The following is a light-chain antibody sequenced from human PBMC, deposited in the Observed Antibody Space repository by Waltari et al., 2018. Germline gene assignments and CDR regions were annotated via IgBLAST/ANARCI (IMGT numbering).Light chain of an antibody. Sequence: QSALTQPASVSGSPGQSITISCTGTSSDVGGYNFVSWYQQHPGKAPNPLISVVSHRPSGVSYPFAGSKSGTAAALTISGLQAEDEADYHCCSYTSSSTWVFGGGTELTVL. CDR3: CSYTSSSTWV. J-gene: IGLJ3*02. CDR1: SSDVGGYNF. CDR2: VVS. V-gene: IGLV2-14*01.